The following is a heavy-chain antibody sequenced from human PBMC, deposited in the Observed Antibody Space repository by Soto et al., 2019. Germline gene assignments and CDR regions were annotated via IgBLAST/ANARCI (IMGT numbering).Heavy chain of an antibody. CDR2: MNPNSGNT. Sequence: ASLKVSCKASGYTFTSYDINWVRQATGQGREWMGWMNPNSGNTGYAHKFQGRVTMTRNTSISTAYMELSSLRSEDTAVYYCVKRDGMDVWGQGTTDNFSS. CDR1: GYTFTSYD. CDR3: VKRDGMDV. V-gene: IGHV1-8*01. J-gene: IGHJ6*02.